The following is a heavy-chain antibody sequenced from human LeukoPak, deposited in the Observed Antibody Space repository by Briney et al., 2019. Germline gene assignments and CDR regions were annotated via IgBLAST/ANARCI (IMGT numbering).Heavy chain of an antibody. CDR3: YSSGWSGFGY. CDR2: IRYDGSNK. Sequence: PGGSLRLSCAASGFTFSSYGMHWVRQAPGKGLEWVAFIRYDGSNKYYADSVKGRFTISRDNSKNTLYLQMNSLGAEDTAVYYCYSSGWSGFGYWGQGTLVTVSS. D-gene: IGHD6-19*01. J-gene: IGHJ4*02. V-gene: IGHV3-30*02. CDR1: GFTFSSYG.